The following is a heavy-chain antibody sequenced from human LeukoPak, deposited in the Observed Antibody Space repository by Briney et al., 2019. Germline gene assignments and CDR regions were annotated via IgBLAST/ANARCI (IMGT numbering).Heavy chain of an antibody. D-gene: IGHD2-15*01. Sequence: SETLSLTCTVSGGSISSSSYCWGWIRQPPGKGLAWIGSIYYSGSTYYNPSLKSRVTISVDTSKNQFSLKLSSVTAADTAVYYCATLVGYCSGGSCYYGASMYYFDYWGQGTLVTVSS. V-gene: IGHV4-39*01. J-gene: IGHJ4*02. CDR3: ATLVGYCSGGSCYYGASMYYFDY. CDR1: GGSISSSSYC. CDR2: IYYSGST.